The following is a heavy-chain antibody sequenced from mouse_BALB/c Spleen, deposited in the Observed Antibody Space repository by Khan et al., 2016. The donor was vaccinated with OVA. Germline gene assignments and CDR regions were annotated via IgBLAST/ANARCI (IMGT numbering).Heavy chain of an antibody. Sequence: QIQLVQSGPELKKPGETVRISCKASGYTFTTAGIQWVQKMPGKGLKWIGWINTHSGVPKYAEDFKGRFAFSLEISVNTAYLQITNLKNEDTATDFCARGGDADDKNDGGAMEYWGQGTSVTVSS. CDR3: ARGGDADDKNDGGAMEY. V-gene: IGHV9-4*02. J-gene: IGHJ4*01. D-gene: IGHD2-12*01. CDR1: GYTFTTAG. CDR2: INTHSGVP.